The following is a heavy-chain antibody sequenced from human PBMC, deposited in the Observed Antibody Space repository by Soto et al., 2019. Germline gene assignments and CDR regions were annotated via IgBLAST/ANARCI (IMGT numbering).Heavy chain of an antibody. CDR3: ARGAAAGPNWFDP. D-gene: IGHD6-13*01. CDR2: IYHSGST. Sequence: SETLSITCAVSGGSISSGGYSWSWIRQPPGKGLEWIGYIYHSGSTYYNPSLKSRVTISVDRSKNQFSLKLSSVTAADTAVYYCARGAAAGPNWFDPWGQGTLVTVSS. J-gene: IGHJ5*02. V-gene: IGHV4-30-2*01. CDR1: GGSISSGGYS.